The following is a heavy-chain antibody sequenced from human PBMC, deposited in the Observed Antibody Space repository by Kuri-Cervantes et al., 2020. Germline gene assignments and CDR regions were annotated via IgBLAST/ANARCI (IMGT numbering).Heavy chain of an antibody. Sequence: GESLKISCAASGFTFSGSAMHWVRQPSGTGLEWVGRIRSKANSYATAYAASVKGRFTISRDDSKNTAYLQMDSLRAEYTALYYCARSRSGDFDYWGQGTLVTGYS. J-gene: IGHJ4*02. CDR1: GFTFSGSA. V-gene: IGHV3-73*01. CDR2: IRSKANSYAT. CDR3: ARSRSGDFDY.